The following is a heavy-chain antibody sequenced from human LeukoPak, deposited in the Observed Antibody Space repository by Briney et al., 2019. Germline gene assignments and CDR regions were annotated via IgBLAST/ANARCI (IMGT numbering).Heavy chain of an antibody. CDR1: GFTFSNYW. V-gene: IGHV3-74*01. CDR2: INPGGSST. D-gene: IGHD4-11*01. Sequence: GGSLRLSCAASGFTFSNYWMHWVRQVPGKGLVWVSRINPGGSSTTYADSVKGRFTIPRDNAKNTLYLQMNSLRAEDTAVYYCARSNQADDYWGQGTLVTVSS. J-gene: IGHJ4*02. CDR3: ARSNQADDY.